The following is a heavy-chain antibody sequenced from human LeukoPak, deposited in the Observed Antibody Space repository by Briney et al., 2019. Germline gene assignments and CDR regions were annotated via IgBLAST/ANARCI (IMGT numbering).Heavy chain of an antibody. Sequence: SETLSLTCAVYGGSFSGYYWSWIRQPPGKGLEWIGEINHSGSTNYNPSLKSRVTISVDTSKNQFSLKLSSVTAADTAVYYCARGLRKYQVPMGSWGQGTLVTVSS. CDR1: GGSFSGYY. V-gene: IGHV4-34*01. J-gene: IGHJ5*02. D-gene: IGHD2-2*01. CDR2: INHSGST. CDR3: ARGLRKYQVPMGS.